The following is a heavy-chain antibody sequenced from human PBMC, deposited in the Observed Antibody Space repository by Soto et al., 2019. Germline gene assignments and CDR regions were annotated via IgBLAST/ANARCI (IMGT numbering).Heavy chain of an antibody. CDR1: GYTFTSYA. V-gene: IGHV1-18*01. D-gene: IGHD4-17*01. CDR2: ISAYNGNT. J-gene: IGHJ3*02. Sequence: ASVKVSCKASGYTFTSYAISWVRQAPGQGLEWMGWISAYNGNTNYAQKLQGRVTMTTDTSTSTAYMELRSLRSDDTAVYYCARKTVAQEAFDIWGQGTRVTVAS. CDR3: ARKTVAQEAFDI.